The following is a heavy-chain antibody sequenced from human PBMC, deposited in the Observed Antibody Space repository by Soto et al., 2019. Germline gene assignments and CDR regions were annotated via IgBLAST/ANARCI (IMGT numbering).Heavy chain of an antibody. CDR2: LSAYTDTP. CDR3: ARVIPGDGAWFNP. CDR1: GYTFTNFG. D-gene: IGHD2-2*02. J-gene: IGHJ5*02. Sequence: ASVKVSCKASGYTFTNFGVTWVRRAPLQGREWMGWLSAYTDTPNYAQKFQGRVTMTIDTYTGTHYMDMRSVTADDTAVYYCARVIPGDGAWFNPWGQGTLVTGSS. V-gene: IGHV1-18*01.